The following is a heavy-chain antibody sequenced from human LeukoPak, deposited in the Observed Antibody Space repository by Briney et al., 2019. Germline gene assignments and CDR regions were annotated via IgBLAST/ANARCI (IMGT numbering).Heavy chain of an antibody. CDR3: ARTGYGGNPLGNSYYYGMDV. Sequence: SVTVSCKASGGTFSSYAISRVRQAPGQGLEWMGGIIPIFGTANYAQKFQGRVTITADESTSTAYMELSSLRSEDTAVYYCARTGYGGNPLGNSYYYGMDVWGQGTTVTVSS. CDR1: GGTFSSYA. V-gene: IGHV1-69*13. D-gene: IGHD4-23*01. J-gene: IGHJ6*02. CDR2: IIPIFGTA.